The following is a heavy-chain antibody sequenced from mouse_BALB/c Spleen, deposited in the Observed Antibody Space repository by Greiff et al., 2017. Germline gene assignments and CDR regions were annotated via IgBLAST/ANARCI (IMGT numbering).Heavy chain of an antibody. CDR2: IDPENGNT. D-gene: IGHD3-2*01. V-gene: IGHV14-1*02. CDR1: GSNIKDYY. CDR3: ALDGTGPFAY. J-gene: IGHJ3*01. Sequence: EVQLQQSGAELVRPGALVKLSCKASGSNIKDYYMQWVKQRPEQGLEWIGWIDPENGNTISDTKFQGKASITADTSSNTASLQLSSLTSADTAVYYCALDGTGPFAYWGRGTVVTVSA.